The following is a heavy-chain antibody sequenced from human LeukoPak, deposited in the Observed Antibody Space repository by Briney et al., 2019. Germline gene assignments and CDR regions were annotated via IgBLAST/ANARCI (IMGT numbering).Heavy chain of an antibody. CDR1: GGSISSYY. J-gene: IGHJ4*02. D-gene: IGHD3-10*01. V-gene: IGHV4-59*01. CDR2: IYYSGST. Sequence: SETLSLTCTVSGGSISSYYWSWIRQPPGKGLGWIGYIYYSGSTNYNPSLKSRVTISVDTSKNQFSLKLSSVTAADTAVYYCARVGEKIDYWGQGTLVTVSS. CDR3: ARVGEKIDY.